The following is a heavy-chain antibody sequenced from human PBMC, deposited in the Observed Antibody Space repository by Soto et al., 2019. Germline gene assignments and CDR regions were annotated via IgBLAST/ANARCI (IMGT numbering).Heavy chain of an antibody. Sequence: SETLSLTCSVSGGSIISGGYSWSWIRQPPGKGLQWIGHIYEGGNTYYTPSLESRVAISTDKSKNQFSLRLSSVTAADTAVYYCVRRSPEDAFDIWGQGTMVTVSS. CDR3: VRRSPEDAFDI. CDR1: GGSIISGGYS. CDR2: IYEGGNT. J-gene: IGHJ3*02. V-gene: IGHV4-30-2*01.